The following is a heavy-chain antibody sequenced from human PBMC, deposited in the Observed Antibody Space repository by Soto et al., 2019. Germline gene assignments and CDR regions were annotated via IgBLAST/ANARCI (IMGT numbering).Heavy chain of an antibody. D-gene: IGHD2-2*02. CDR2: IYPGDSDT. V-gene: IGHV5-51*01. CDR1: GYSFTSYW. Sequence: PGESLKISCKGSGYSFTSYWIGWVRQMPGKGLEWMGIIYPGDSDTRYSPSFQGQVTISADKSISTAYLQWSSLKASDTAMYYCARRLADCSSTSCYTPDYYYGMDVWGQGTTVTVSS. CDR3: ARRLADCSSTSCYTPDYYYGMDV. J-gene: IGHJ6*02.